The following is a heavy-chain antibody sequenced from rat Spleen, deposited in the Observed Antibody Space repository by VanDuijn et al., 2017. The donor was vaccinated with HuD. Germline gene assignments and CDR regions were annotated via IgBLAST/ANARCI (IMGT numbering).Heavy chain of an antibody. Sequence: EVQLVESDGGLVQPGRSLKLSCAASGFTFSNYDMAWVRQAPTKGLEWVASISPSGVYTYFRDSVHGRFTISRDNAKSTLSLQMDSLRSEDTATYYCVRQDTSGYSNWFAYWGQGTLVSVSS. D-gene: IGHD4-3*01. J-gene: IGHJ3*01. CDR1: GFTFSNYD. CDR3: VRQDTSGYSNWFAY. V-gene: IGHV5S23*01. CDR2: ISPSGVYT.